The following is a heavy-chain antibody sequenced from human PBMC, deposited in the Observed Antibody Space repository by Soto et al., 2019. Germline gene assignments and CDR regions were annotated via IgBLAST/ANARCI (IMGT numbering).Heavy chain of an antibody. CDR3: ARGGSGWYFSHGYELAY. Sequence: SETLSLTWTVSGGSISRYYWSWIRQPPGKGLEWIGYIYYSGSTNYNPSLKSRVTISVDTSKNQFSLKLSSVTAADTAVYYCARGGSGWYFSHGYELAYWGQGTPVTVSS. CDR2: IYYSGST. J-gene: IGHJ4*02. V-gene: IGHV4-59*01. CDR1: GGSISRYY. D-gene: IGHD6-19*01.